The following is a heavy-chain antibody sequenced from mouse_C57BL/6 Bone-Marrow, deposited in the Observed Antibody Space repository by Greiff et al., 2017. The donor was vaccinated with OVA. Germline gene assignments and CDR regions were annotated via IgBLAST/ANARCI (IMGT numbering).Heavy chain of an antibody. CDR3: ARSYDGYYVEVWFAY. CDR2: INPNNGGT. D-gene: IGHD2-3*01. CDR1: GYTFTDYN. V-gene: IGHV1-18*01. J-gene: IGHJ3*01. Sequence: VHVKQSGPELVKPGASVKISCKASGYTFTDYNMDWVKQSHGKSLEWIGDINPNNGGTIYNQKFKGKATLTVDKSSSTAYMELRSLTSEDTAVYYCARSYDGYYVEVWFAYWGQGTLVTVSA.